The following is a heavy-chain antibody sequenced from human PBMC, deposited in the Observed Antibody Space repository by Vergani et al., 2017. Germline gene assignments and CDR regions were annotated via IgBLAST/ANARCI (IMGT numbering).Heavy chain of an antibody. V-gene: IGHV4-59*01. CDR3: ARDSYSGGWYASFDY. Sequence: QVQLQESGPGLVKPSETLSLTCTVSGGSISSYYWSWIRQPPGKGLEWIGYIYYSGSTNYNPSLKSRVTISVDTSKNRFSLKLSSVTAADTAVYYCARDSYSGGWYASFDYWGQGALVTVSS. CDR1: GGSISSYY. CDR2: IYYSGST. D-gene: IGHD6-19*01. J-gene: IGHJ4*02.